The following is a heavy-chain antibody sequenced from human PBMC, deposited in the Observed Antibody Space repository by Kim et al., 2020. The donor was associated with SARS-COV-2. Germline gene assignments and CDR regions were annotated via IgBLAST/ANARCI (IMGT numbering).Heavy chain of an antibody. D-gene: IGHD6-13*01. J-gene: IGHJ4*02. Sequence: TDYAAPVKGRFTISRDYSKNTLYLQMNSLKTEDTAVYYCTTEGSSWYFDYWGQGTLVTVSS. CDR2: T. V-gene: IGHV3-15*01. CDR3: TTEGSSWYFDY.